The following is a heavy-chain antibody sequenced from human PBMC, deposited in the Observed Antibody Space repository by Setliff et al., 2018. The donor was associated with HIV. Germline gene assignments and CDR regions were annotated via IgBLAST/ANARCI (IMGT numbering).Heavy chain of an antibody. D-gene: IGHD6-19*01. CDR3: ARANHGIAVAGKHYYYYYYMDV. Sequence: SETLSLTCTVSGGSFSDYYRSWIRQPPGKGLEWIGYIYTSGSTNYNPSLKSRVTISVDTSKNQFSLKLSSVTAADTAVYYCARANHGIAVAGKHYYYYYYMDVWGKGTTVTVS. J-gene: IGHJ6*03. CDR2: IYTSGST. V-gene: IGHV4-4*08. CDR1: GGSFSDYY.